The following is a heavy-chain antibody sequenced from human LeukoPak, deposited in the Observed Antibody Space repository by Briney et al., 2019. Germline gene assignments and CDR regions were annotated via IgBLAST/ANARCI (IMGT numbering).Heavy chain of an antibody. J-gene: IGHJ3*02. CDR1: GGTFSSYA. CDR3: ARWSRTGTTLRAFDI. V-gene: IGHV1-69*13. Sequence: SVKVSCKASGGTFSSYAISWVRQAPGQGLEWMGGIIPIFGTANYAQKFQGRVTITADESTSTAYMELSSLRSEDTAVYYCARWSRTGTTLRAFDIWGQGTMVTVSS. D-gene: IGHD1-7*01. CDR2: IIPIFGTA.